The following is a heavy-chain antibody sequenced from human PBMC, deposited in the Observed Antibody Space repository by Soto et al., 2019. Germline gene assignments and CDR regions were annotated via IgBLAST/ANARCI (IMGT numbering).Heavy chain of an antibody. J-gene: IGHJ5*02. CDR2: IIPIFGTA. CDR3: ARDRPYNWFDP. V-gene: IGHV1-69*01. CDR1: GGTFSSYA. D-gene: IGHD2-8*02. Sequence: QVQLVQSGAEVKKPGSSVKVSCKASGGTFSSYAISWVRQAPGQGLEWMGGIIPIFGTANYAQKFQGRVTITADESTSTAYMELSSLXXXXXXXXYCARDRPYNWFDPWGQGTLVTVSS.